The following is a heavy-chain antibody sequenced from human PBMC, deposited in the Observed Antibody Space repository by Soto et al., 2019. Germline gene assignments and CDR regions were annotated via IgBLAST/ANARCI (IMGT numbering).Heavy chain of an antibody. Sequence: ASVKVSCKASGYTFTGYYMHWVRQAPGQGLEWMGWINPNSGGTNYAQKFQGRVTMTRDTSISTAYMELSRLRSDDTAVYYCARDPMVRGVIITRSSWFDPWGQGTLVTV. J-gene: IGHJ5*02. CDR2: INPNSGGT. CDR1: GYTFTGYY. V-gene: IGHV1-2*02. D-gene: IGHD3-10*01. CDR3: ARDPMVRGVIITRSSWFDP.